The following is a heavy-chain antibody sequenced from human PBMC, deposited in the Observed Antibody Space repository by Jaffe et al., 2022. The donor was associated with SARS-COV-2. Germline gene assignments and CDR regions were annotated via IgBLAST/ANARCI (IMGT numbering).Heavy chain of an antibody. CDR2: ISYSGGT. CDR3: ARLIWDNWYLDL. D-gene: IGHD1-26*01. Sequence: QLQLQESGPGLVKPSETLSLTCTVSGGSISSSSYYWGWIRQPPGKGLDWIGSISYSGGTYYSPSLKSRVTISADTSKNQFSLKLTSVTAADTAVYYCARLIWDNWYLDLWGRGTLVTVSS. V-gene: IGHV4-39*01. J-gene: IGHJ2*01. CDR1: GGSISSSSYY.